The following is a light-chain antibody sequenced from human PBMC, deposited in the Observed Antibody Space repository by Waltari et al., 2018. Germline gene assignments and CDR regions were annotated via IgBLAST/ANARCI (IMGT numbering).Light chain of an antibody. CDR3: QQYGSSQYT. J-gene: IGKJ2*01. CDR1: QSVSADY. CDR2: GAS. V-gene: IGKV3-20*01. Sequence: EIVLTQSPGTLSLSPGERATLSCRASQSVSADYLAWYQQKPGQAPRLLIYGASSRATDIPDRFSGSGSGTDFTLTISRLEPEDFAVYYCQQYGSSQYTFGQGTKLEIK.